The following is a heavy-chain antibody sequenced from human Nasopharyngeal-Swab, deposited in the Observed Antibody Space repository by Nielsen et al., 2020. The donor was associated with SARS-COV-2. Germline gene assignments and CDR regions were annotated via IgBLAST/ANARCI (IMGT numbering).Heavy chain of an antibody. D-gene: IGHD3-10*01. V-gene: IGHV3-15*01. J-gene: IGHJ4*02. CDR3: TTTLIRGLTRGE. CDR1: GFTFSNAW. Sequence: GESLKISCAASGFTFSNAWMSWVRQAPGKGLEWVGRIKSKTDGGTTDYAAPVKGRFTISRDDSKNTLYLQMNSLKTEDTAVYYCTTTLIRGLTRGEWGRGTLVTVSS. CDR2: IKSKTDGGTT.